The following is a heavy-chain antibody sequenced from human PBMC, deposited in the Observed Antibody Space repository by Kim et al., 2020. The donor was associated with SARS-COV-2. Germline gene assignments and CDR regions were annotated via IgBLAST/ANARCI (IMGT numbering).Heavy chain of an antibody. Sequence: SETLSLTCTVSGGSISSSSYYWGWIRQPPGKGLEWIGSIYYSGSTYYNPSLKSRVTISVDTSKNQFSLKLSSVTAADTAVYYCASICGGDDGNWFDPWGQGTLVTVSS. CDR3: ASICGGDDGNWFDP. D-gene: IGHD2-21*02. J-gene: IGHJ5*02. V-gene: IGHV4-39*01. CDR1: GGSISSSSYY. CDR2: IYYSGST.